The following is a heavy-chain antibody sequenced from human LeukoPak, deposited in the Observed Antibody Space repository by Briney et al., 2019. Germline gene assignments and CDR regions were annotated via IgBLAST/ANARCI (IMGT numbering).Heavy chain of an antibody. CDR3: ARVGDSSGYENWFDP. Sequence: KSSETLSLTCTVSGGSISGYYWSWIRQPAGKGLEWIGRIYTSGSTNYNPSLESRVTISVDTSSNQFSLKLTSVTAADTAVYYCARVGDSSGYENWFDPWGQGTLVTVSS. V-gene: IGHV4-4*07. J-gene: IGHJ5*02. D-gene: IGHD3-22*01. CDR2: IYTSGST. CDR1: GGSISGYY.